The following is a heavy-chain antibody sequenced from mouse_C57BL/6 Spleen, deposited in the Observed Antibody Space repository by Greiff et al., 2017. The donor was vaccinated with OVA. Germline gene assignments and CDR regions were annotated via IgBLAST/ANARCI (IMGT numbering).Heavy chain of an antibody. V-gene: IGHV3-1*01. J-gene: IGHJ2*01. D-gene: IGHD2-13*01. CDR2: ISYSGCT. CDR3: ARDGETGFDY. Sequence: VQLQQSGPGMVKPSQSLSLTCTVTGYSITSGYDWHWIRHFPGNQLEWMGYISYSGCTNYNPSLKSRITITHDTSKNHVCLKLNSVTTEDTATYYCARDGETGFDYWGQGTTLTVSS. CDR1: GYSITSGYD.